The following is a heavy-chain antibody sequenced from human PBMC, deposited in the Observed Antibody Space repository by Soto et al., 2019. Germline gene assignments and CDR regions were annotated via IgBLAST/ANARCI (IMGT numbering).Heavy chain of an antibody. CDR3: ASPSITMVRGVIIEDDYYYYGMDV. J-gene: IGHJ6*02. D-gene: IGHD3-10*01. CDR2: IIPILGIA. V-gene: IGHV1-69*02. Sequence: QVQLVQSGAEVKKPGSSVKVSCKASGGTFSSYTISWVRQAPGQGLEWMGRIIPILGIANYAQKFQGRVTITADKSTSTAYMELSSLRSEDTAVYYCASPSITMVRGVIIEDDYYYYGMDVWGQGTTVTVSS. CDR1: GGTFSSYT.